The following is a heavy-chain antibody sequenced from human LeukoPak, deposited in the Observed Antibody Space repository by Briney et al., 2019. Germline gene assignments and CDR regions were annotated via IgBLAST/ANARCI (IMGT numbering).Heavy chain of an antibody. D-gene: IGHD6-13*01. CDR3: AGHVPYSSSWYNWFDP. Sequence: SETLSLTCTVSGGSISSYYWSWIRQPPGKGLEWIGYIYYSGSTNYNPSLKSRVTISVDTSKNQFSLKLSSVTAADTAVYYCAGHVPYSSSWYNWFDPWGQGTLVTVSS. J-gene: IGHJ5*02. V-gene: IGHV4-59*08. CDR2: IYYSGST. CDR1: GGSISSYY.